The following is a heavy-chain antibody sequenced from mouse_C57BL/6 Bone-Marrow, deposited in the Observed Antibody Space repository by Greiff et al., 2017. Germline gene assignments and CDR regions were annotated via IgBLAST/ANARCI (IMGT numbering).Heavy chain of an antibody. CDR2: IDPENGDT. J-gene: IGHJ2*01. Sequence: VQLQQSGAELVRPGASVKLSCTASGFNIKDDYMHWVKQRPEQGLEWIGWIDPENGDTEYASKFQGKATITADTSSNTAYLQLSSLTSDDTAVYYCTTYYDGSSFFDYWGQGTTLTVSS. D-gene: IGHD1-1*01. V-gene: IGHV14-4*01. CDR1: GFNIKDDY. CDR3: TTYYDGSSFFDY.